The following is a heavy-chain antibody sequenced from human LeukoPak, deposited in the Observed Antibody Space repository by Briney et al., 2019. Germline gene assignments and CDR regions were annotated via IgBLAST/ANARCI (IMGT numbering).Heavy chain of an antibody. J-gene: IGHJ3*01. Sequence: GGSLRLACAASGFTFSSYAMTWVRQAPGKGLEWVSAFSATDGSAQYAESVEGRFTISRDNSKNTLFLQMNSLGAEDTAVYYCARAKIAAAGTGAFDAWGQGTLVTVSS. CDR2: FSATDGSA. CDR1: GFTFSSYA. V-gene: IGHV3-23*01. CDR3: ARAKIAAAGTGAFDA. D-gene: IGHD6-13*01.